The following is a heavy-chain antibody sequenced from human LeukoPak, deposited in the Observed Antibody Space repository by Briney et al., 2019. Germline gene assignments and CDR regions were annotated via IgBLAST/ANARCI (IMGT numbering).Heavy chain of an antibody. CDR3: ARMIVVVNYFDY. CDR2: IKQDGSEK. V-gene: IGHV3-7*05. D-gene: IGHD3-22*01. Sequence: PGGSLRLSCAASGFTFSSYSMNWVRQAPGKGLEWVANIKQDGSEKYYVDSVKGRFTISRDNAKNSLYLQMNSLRAEDTAVYYCARMIVVVNYFDYWGQGTLVTVSS. J-gene: IGHJ4*02. CDR1: GFTFSSYS.